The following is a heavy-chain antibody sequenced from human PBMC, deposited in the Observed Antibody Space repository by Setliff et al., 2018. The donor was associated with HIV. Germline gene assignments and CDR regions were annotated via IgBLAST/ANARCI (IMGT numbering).Heavy chain of an antibody. V-gene: IGHV1-2*06. D-gene: IGHD6-13*01. Sequence: GASVKVSCKASGYTFTDYYMQWVRQAPGQGLEWMGRINPDSGGANYAQKFQGRVTMTRDTSISTAYMELSSLRSDDTAMYYCATDPGYSSTWYSESFQHWGQGTVVTVSS. CDR1: GYTFTDYY. J-gene: IGHJ1*01. CDR3: ATDPGYSSTWYSESFQH. CDR2: INPDSGGA.